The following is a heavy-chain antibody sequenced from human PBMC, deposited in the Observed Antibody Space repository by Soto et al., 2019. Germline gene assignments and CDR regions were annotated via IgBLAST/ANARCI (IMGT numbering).Heavy chain of an antibody. CDR1: GYSFTGYY. CDR3: ARGGIAAGSSIYYYYYGMDV. J-gene: IGHJ6*02. Sequence: ASVKVSCKASGYSFTGYYMHWVRQAPGQGLEWMGWINPNSGGTSYAQKFQGRVTMTRDTSISTAYMELSRLRSDDTAVYYCARGGIAAGSSIYYYYYGMDVWGQGTTVTVSS. V-gene: IGHV1-2*02. CDR2: INPNSGGT. D-gene: IGHD6-13*01.